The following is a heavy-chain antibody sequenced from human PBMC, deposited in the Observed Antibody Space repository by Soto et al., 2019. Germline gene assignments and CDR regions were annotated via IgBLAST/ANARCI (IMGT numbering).Heavy chain of an antibody. V-gene: IGHV4-30-4*08. Sequence: SETLSLTCSVSGAALNSGNYYWSWIRQVPGKGLEWIGHIYVTGSTFYNPSLKSRLTISVDRPKNQFSLKLSSVTAADTAVYYCARVNLVGATYSFDYWGQGTLVTVSS. CDR2: IYVTGST. CDR3: ARVNLVGATYSFDY. D-gene: IGHD1-26*01. CDR1: GAALNSGNYY. J-gene: IGHJ4*02.